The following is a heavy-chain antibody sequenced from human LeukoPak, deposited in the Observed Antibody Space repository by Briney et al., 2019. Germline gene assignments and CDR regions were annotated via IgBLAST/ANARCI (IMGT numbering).Heavy chain of an antibody. J-gene: IGHJ5*02. D-gene: IGHD2-2*01. V-gene: IGHV3-21*01. CDR3: ARDIEVFP. Sequence: PGGSLRLSCAASGFTFSSYSMSWVRQAPGKGLEWVSSISSSSSSYIYYADSVKGPFTISTDNAKDSLYLQMNSLRAEDTAVYYCARDIEVFPWGQGTLVTVA. CDR1: GFTFSSYS. CDR2: ISSSSSSYI.